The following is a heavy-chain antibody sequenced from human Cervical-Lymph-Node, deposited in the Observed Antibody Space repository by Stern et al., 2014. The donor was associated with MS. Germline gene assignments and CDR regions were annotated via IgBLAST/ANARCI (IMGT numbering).Heavy chain of an antibody. CDR1: GYTFTDYG. Sequence: AQLVESGSELKKPGASVTVSCKASGYTFTDYGMNWMRQAPGQGLEGMGWINTNTGSPSYAQGFTGRFVFSLETSVSTAYLKISSLKGEDTAVYYCARGAGPEQGRWFDPWGQGTLVIVSS. V-gene: IGHV7-4-1*02. J-gene: IGHJ5*02. CDR2: INTNTGSP. D-gene: IGHD6-13*01. CDR3: ARGAGPEQGRWFDP.